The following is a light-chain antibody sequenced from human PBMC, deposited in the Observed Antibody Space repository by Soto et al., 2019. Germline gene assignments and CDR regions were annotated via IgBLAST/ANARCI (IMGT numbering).Light chain of an antibody. CDR1: NIESKS. CDR3: QVWDTISDHYV. J-gene: IGLJ1*01. Sequence: ELTQPPSVSVAPGQTARITCGGNNIESKSVHWYQQRPGQAPVLVIYVDSDRPSGIPDRFSASTSGNTAALTISRVEAGDEADYYCQVWDTISDHYVFGSGTKVTVL. V-gene: IGLV3-21*02. CDR2: VDS.